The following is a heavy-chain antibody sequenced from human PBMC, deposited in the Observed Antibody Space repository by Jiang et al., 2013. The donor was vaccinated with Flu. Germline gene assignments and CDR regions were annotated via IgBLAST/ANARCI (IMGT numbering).Heavy chain of an antibody. CDR3: ARELMHAFDI. J-gene: IGHJ3*02. CDR2: TYYRSKWYN. Sequence: WNWIRQSPSRGLEWLGRTYYRSKWYNDYAVSVKSRITINPDTSKNQFSLQLNSVTPEDTAVYYCARELMHAFDIWGQGTMVTVSS. D-gene: IGHD2-8*01. V-gene: IGHV6-1*01.